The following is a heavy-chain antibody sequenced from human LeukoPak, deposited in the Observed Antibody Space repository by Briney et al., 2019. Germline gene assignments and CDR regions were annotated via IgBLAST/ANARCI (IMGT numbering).Heavy chain of an antibody. Sequence: SETLSLTCTVSGGSISSYYWSWIRQPPGKGLEWIGYIYYSGSTNYNPSLKSRVTISVATSKNQFSLKLSSVTAADTAVYYCSSYYYDSSGTDAFDIWGQGTMVTVSS. J-gene: IGHJ3*02. V-gene: IGHV4-59*01. CDR2: IYYSGST. D-gene: IGHD3-22*01. CDR1: GGSISSYY. CDR3: SSYYYDSSGTDAFDI.